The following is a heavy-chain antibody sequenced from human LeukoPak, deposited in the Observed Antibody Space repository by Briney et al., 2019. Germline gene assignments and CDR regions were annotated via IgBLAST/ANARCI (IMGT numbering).Heavy chain of an antibody. CDR3: ARDSVPMLRGVPTHWFDP. CDR2: INWNGGST. D-gene: IGHD3-10*01. J-gene: IGHJ5*02. CDR1: GFTFDDYG. V-gene: IGHV3-20*04. Sequence: GGSLRLSCAASGFTFDDYGMSWVRQAPGKGLEWVSGINWNGGSTGYADSVKGRFTISRDNAKNSLYLQMNSLRAEDTALYYCARDSVPMLRGVPTHWFDPWGQGTLVTVSS.